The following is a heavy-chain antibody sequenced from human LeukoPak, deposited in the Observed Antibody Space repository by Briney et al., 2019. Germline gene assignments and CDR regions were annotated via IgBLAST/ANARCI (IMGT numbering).Heavy chain of an antibody. V-gene: IGHV1-69-2*01. Sequence: ASVKVSCKVSGYTFTDYYMHWVQQAPGKGLEWMGLVDPEDGETIYAEKFQGRVTMTEDTSTDTAYMELSSLRSEDTAVYYCATDRGYYDSSGYPNDYWGQGTLVTVSS. CDR1: GYTFTDYY. CDR3: ATDRGYYDSSGYPNDY. D-gene: IGHD3-22*01. CDR2: VDPEDGET. J-gene: IGHJ4*02.